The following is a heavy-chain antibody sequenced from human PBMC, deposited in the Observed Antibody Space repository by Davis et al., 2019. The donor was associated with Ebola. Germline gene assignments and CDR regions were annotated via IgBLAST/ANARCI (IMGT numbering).Heavy chain of an antibody. D-gene: IGHD3-3*01. Sequence: ASVKVSCKASGYTFNSYYMNWVRQAPGQGLEWMGIINPSGGATNYAQKFQGRVTMTRDTSASTVYMELSSLRSDDTAVYYCARASFGVGPYSSSYYMDIWGKGTTVAVSS. CDR3: ARASFGVGPYSSSYYMDI. V-gene: IGHV1-46*02. J-gene: IGHJ6*03. CDR2: INPSGGAT. CDR1: GYTFNSYY.